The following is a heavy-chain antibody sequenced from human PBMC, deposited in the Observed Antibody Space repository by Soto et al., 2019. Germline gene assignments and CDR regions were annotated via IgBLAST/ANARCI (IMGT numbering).Heavy chain of an antibody. CDR2: LSDGGGST. D-gene: IGHD3-22*01. CDR3: AKSRYSDSSGDFYDY. CDR1: GFTFSNYA. V-gene: IGHV3-23*01. Sequence: GGSLRLSCAASGFTFSNYAMSWVRQAPGKGLEWVSGLSDGGGSTFYADSVKGRFTISRDNAKNTLYLQMNSLRAEDTAVYYCAKSRYSDSSGDFYDYWGQGTLVTVSS. J-gene: IGHJ4*02.